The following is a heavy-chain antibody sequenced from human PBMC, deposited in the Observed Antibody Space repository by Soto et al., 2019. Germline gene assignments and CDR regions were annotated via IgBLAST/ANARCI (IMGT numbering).Heavy chain of an antibody. CDR2: ISLYSDGT. J-gene: IGHJ5*02. D-gene: IGHD2-2*01. Sequence: DSVKVSCKTSGYTFSNYGITWVRQAPGQPLEWLGWISLYSDGTNYAQKFQGRVSMTTDTSTTTAYMELRSLRSDDTAVYYCARVVPGAEAWFGPWGQGTLVTGSS. CDR3: ARVVPGAEAWFGP. V-gene: IGHV1-18*01. CDR1: GYTFSNYG.